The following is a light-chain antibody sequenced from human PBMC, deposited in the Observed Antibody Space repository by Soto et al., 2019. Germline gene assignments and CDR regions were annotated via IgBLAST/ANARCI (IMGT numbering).Light chain of an antibody. V-gene: IGKV3-20*01. CDR2: GAS. CDR3: HQYGSSPRT. J-gene: IGKJ1*01. CDR1: QRVTNNY. Sequence: EVVLTQSPGTLSLSPWEGATLSCRASQRVTNNYLAWYQQKPGHPPKLLIYGASSRATGIPDRFSGSGSGTDFTLTISKMELEDFAVYFCHQYGSSPRTFGQGTKVEF.